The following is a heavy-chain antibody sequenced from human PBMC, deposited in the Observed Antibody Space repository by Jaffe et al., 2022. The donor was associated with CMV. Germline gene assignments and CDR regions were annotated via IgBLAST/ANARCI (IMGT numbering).Heavy chain of an antibody. Sequence: EMQLVESGGGLVKPGGSLRLSCVASGFSFSTYSMTWVRQAPGGGLEWVSSIGTTGTYINYADSVKGRFTISRDNAKDSLYLQMNSLRAEDTAVYYCARFLEWQVYGMDVWGQGTTVTVSS. CDR1: GFSFSTYS. V-gene: IGHV3-21*01. J-gene: IGHJ6*02. CDR2: IGTTGTYI. D-gene: IGHD3-3*01. CDR3: ARFLEWQVYGMDV.